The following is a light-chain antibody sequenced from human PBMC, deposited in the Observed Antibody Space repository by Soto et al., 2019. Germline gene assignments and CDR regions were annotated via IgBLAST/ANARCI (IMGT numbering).Light chain of an antibody. J-gene: IGKJ4*01. V-gene: IGKV3-20*01. CDR2: DAS. Sequence: EIVLKQSPDTLSLSPGERATLSCRASQSVRSNYLAWYQQKPGRAPRFLIYDASSRATGIPDRFSGSGSGTDFTLTISRLEPEDFAVYYCQQYGSTPLTFGGGTKVDIK. CDR1: QSVRSNY. CDR3: QQYGSTPLT.